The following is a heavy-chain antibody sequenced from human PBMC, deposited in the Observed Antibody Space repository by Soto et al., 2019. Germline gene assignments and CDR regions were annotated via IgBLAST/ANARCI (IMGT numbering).Heavy chain of an antibody. V-gene: IGHV4-31*03. J-gene: IGHJ5*02. CDR1: GGSISSGGYY. Sequence: QVQLQESGPGLVKPSQTLSLTCTVSGGSISSGGYYWSWIRQHPGKGLEWIGYIYYSGSTYYNPSLKSRVTISVDTSKNQFSLKLSSVTAADTAVYYCARVARTILETYNWFDPWGQGTLFTVSS. CDR2: IYYSGST. CDR3: ARVARTILETYNWFDP. D-gene: IGHD3-10*01.